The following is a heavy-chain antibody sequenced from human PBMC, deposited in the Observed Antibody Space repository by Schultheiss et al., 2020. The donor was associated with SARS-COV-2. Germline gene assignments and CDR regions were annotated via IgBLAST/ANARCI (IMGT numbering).Heavy chain of an antibody. Sequence: ASVKVSCKASGYTFTSYYKHWVRQAPGQGLEWMGIINPSGGSTSYAQKFQGRVTMTRDTSTSTVYMELSSLRSEDTAVYYCARDEIAARGTYYFDYWGQGTLVTVSS. CDR2: INPSGGST. CDR3: ARDEIAARGTYYFDY. J-gene: IGHJ4*02. V-gene: IGHV1-46*01. D-gene: IGHD6-6*01. CDR1: GYTFTSYY.